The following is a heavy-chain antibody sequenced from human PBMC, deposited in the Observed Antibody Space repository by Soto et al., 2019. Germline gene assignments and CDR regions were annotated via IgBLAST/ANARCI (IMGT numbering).Heavy chain of an antibody. CDR1: GFTFSSYG. V-gene: IGHV3-30*18. CDR2: ISYDGSNK. Sequence: PGGSLRLSCAASGFTFSSYGMHWVRQAPGKGLEWVAVISYDGSNKYYADSVKGRFTISRDNSKNTLYLQMNSLRAEDTAVYYCAKDPRASGIAVAGIFDYWGQGTLVTVS. D-gene: IGHD6-19*01. CDR3: AKDPRASGIAVAGIFDY. J-gene: IGHJ4*02.